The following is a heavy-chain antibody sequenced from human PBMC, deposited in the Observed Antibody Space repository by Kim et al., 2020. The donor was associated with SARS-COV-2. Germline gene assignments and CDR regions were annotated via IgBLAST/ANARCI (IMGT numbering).Heavy chain of an antibody. J-gene: IGHJ4*02. CDR1: GYTFTSYY. D-gene: IGHD2-21*02. V-gene: IGHV1-46*01. Sequence: ASVKVSCKASGYTFTSYYMHWVRQAPGQGLEWMGIINPSGGSTSYAQKFQGRVTMTRDTSTSTVYMELSSLRSEDTAVYYCARGPIVVVTAIPAEVNDDYWGQGTLVTVSS. CDR3: ARGPIVVVTAIPAEVNDDY. CDR2: INPSGGST.